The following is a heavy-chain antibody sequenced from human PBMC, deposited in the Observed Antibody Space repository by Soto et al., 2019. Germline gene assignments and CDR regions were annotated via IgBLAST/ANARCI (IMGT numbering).Heavy chain of an antibody. CDR2: ISGSGGST. V-gene: IGHV3-23*01. D-gene: IGHD5-18*01. CDR3: ANKGAYSPAWFDP. J-gene: IGHJ5*02. CDR1: GFTFISYA. Sequence: PGGSLRLSCAASGFTFISYAMSWVRQAPGKGLEWVSAISGSGGSTYYADSVKGRFTISRDNSKNTLYLQMNSLRAEDTAVYYCANKGAYSPAWFDPRGQGTLVTVPS.